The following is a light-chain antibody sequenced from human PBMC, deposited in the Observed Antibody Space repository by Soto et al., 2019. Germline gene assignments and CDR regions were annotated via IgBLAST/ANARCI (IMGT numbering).Light chain of an antibody. CDR3: LPHNSYPPDT. Sequence: DIQMTQSPSSLSASVGDRVTITCRASQGIRSDLGWYQQKPGKAPKRLIHAASSLQSGVPSRFSGSGSGTEFTLTISSLQPEDFATYYCLPHNSYPPDTFGQGTKLEIK. J-gene: IGKJ2*01. V-gene: IGKV1-17*01. CDR2: AAS. CDR1: QGIRSD.